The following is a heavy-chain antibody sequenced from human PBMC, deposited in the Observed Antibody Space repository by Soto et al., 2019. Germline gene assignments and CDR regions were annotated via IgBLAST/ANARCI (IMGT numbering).Heavy chain of an antibody. CDR3: AKDSMGGAAKSYLSPY. CDR1: GFTFSSYG. V-gene: IGHV3-30*18. J-gene: IGHJ4*02. CDR2: ISYDGSNK. Sequence: QVQLVESGGGVVQPGRSLRLSCAASGFTFSSYGMHWVRQAPGKGLEWVAVISYDGSNKYYADSVKGRFTISRDNSKNTLYLQMNSLRAEDTAVYYCAKDSMGGAAKSYLSPYWGQGTLVTVSS. D-gene: IGHD1-26*01.